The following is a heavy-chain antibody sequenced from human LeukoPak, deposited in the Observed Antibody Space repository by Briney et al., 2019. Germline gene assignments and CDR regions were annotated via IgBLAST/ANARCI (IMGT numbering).Heavy chain of an antibody. CDR1: GGSFSGYY. J-gene: IGHJ4*02. V-gene: IGHV4-34*01. CDR3: ARHEAQDFDY. CDR2: INHSEST. Sequence: SETLSLTCAVYGGSFSGYYWSWIRQPPGKRLEWIGEINHSESTNYNPSLKSRVTISVDTSKNQFSLKLSSVTATDTAVYYCARHEAQDFDYWGQGTLVTVSS.